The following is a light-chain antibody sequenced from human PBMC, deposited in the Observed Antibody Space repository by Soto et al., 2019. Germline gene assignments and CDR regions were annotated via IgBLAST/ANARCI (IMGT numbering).Light chain of an antibody. CDR1: SSDVGSYNL. J-gene: IGLJ2*01. CDR3: CSYAGSSTHVV. V-gene: IGLV2-23*02. CDR2: EVS. Sequence: QSVLTQPASVSGSPGQSITISCTGTSSDVGSYNLVSWYQQHPGKAPKLMIYEVSKRPSGVSNRFSGSKSGNTASLTISGLQAEYEADYYCCSYAGSSTHVVFGGGTQLTVL.